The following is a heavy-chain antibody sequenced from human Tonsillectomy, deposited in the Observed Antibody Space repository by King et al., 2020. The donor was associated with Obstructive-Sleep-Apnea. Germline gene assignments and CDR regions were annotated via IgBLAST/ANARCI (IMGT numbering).Heavy chain of an antibody. J-gene: IGHJ4*02. D-gene: IGHD3-3*01. V-gene: IGHV3-30*04. Sequence: QLVQSGGGVVQPGRSLRLSCAASGFTFSSYAMHWVRQAPGKGLEWVAVISYDGSNKYYADSVKGRFTISRDNSKNTLYLQMNSLRAEDPAVYYCARDQAITNFGVVNLVFDYWGQGTLVTVSS. CDR3: ARDQAITNFGVVNLVFDY. CDR1: GFTFSSYA. CDR2: ISYDGSNK.